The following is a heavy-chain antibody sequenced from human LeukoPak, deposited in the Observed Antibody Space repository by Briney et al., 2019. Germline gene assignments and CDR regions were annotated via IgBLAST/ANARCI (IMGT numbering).Heavy chain of an antibody. CDR1: GGSFSGYY. V-gene: IGHV4-34*01. D-gene: IGHD3-10*01. J-gene: IGHJ4*02. Sequence: PSETPSLTCAVYGGSFSGYYWSWIRQPPGKGLEWIGEINHSGSTNYNPSLKSRVTISVDTSKNQFSLKLSSVTAADTAVYYCASHLMVRGVIGYWGQGTLVTVSS. CDR2: INHSGST. CDR3: ASHLMVRGVIGY.